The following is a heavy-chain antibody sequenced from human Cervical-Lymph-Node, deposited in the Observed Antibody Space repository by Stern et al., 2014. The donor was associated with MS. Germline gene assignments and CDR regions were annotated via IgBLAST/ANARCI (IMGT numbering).Heavy chain of an antibody. V-gene: IGHV3-7*01. CDR2: IKEDGSEK. CDR1: GFTFSSIW. J-gene: IGHJ6*02. D-gene: IGHD4/OR15-4a*01. CDR3: AKNGGAHGMDV. Sequence: VQLVQSGGGLVQPGGSLSLSCAASGFTFSSIWMSWVRQAPGKGLEGVANIKEDGSEKNYVDSVKGRFTISRDNAKNSLSLQMDSLRAEDTAVYYCAKNGGAHGMDVWGQGTTVTVSS.